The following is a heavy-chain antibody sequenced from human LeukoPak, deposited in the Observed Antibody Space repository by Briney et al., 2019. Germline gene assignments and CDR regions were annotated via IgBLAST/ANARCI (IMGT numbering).Heavy chain of an antibody. CDR2: INPSGGST. CDR3: ARGDWFDP. V-gene: IGHV1-46*01. Sequence: VASVKVSCKASGGTFSSYAISWVRQAPGQGLEWMGIINPSGGSTSYAQKFQGRVTMTRDTSTSTVYMELSSLRSEDTAVYYCARGDWFDPWGQGTLVTVSS. J-gene: IGHJ5*02. CDR1: GGTFSSYA.